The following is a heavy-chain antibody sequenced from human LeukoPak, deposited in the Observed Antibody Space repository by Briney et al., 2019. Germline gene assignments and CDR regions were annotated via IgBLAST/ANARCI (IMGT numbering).Heavy chain of an antibody. CDR3: AKASRTANFIYDILTGYPYFDY. CDR1: GFTFSSYA. V-gene: IGHV3-23*01. CDR2: ISGSGGST. J-gene: IGHJ4*02. Sequence: GGSLRLSCAAPGFTFSSYAMSWVRQAPGKGLEWVSAISGSGGSTYYADSVKGRFTISRDNSKNTLYLQMNSLRAEDTAVYYCAKASRTANFIYDILTGYPYFDYWGQGTLVTVSS. D-gene: IGHD3-9*01.